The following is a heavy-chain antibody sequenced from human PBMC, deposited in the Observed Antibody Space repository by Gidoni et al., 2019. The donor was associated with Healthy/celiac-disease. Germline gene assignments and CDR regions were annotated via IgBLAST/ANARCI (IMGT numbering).Heavy chain of an antibody. CDR2: IYPGDSDT. J-gene: IGHJ3*02. V-gene: IGHV5-51*01. Sequence: IYPGDSDTRYSPSFQGQVTISADKSISTAYLQWSSLKASDTAMYYCARHIVVVTASPDAFDIWGQVTMVTVSS. D-gene: IGHD2-21*02. CDR3: ARHIVVVTASPDAFDI.